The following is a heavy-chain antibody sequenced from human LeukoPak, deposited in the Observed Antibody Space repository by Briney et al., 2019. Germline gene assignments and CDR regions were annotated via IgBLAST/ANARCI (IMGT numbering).Heavy chain of an antibody. CDR1: GYTFTSYG. CDR2: ISGYNGNT. CDR3: ARLASLVAAAAHY. J-gene: IGHJ4*02. Sequence: ASVKVSCKASGYTFTSYGIIWVRQAPGKGLEWMGWISGYNGNTNYAQKVQGRVTMTTDTSSSTAYMEVRSLRSDDTAVYYCARLASLVAAAAHYWGQGTLVTVSS. D-gene: IGHD6-13*01. V-gene: IGHV1-18*01.